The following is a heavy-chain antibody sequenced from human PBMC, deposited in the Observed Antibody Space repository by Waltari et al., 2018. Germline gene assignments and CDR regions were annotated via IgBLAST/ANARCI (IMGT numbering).Heavy chain of an antibody. V-gene: IGHV4-59*01. CDR2: IYYSGST. CDR3: ARGGYYYDSSGYYFTYFDY. Sequence: QVQLQESGPGLVKPSETLSLTCTVSGGSISSYYWSWIRQPPGKGREWIGYIYYSGSTNYNPSLKSRVTISVDTSKNQFSLKLSSVTAADTAVYYCARGGYYYDSSGYYFTYFDYWGQGTLVTVSS. D-gene: IGHD3-22*01. J-gene: IGHJ4*02. CDR1: GGSISSYY.